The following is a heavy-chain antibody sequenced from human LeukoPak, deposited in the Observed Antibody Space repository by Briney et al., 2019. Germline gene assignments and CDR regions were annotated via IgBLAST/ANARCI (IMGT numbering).Heavy chain of an antibody. J-gene: IGHJ4*02. CDR3: ARGGGYPYPFDY. V-gene: IGHV4-59*01. CDR1: GGSISSYY. D-gene: IGHD3-22*01. CDR2: IYYSGST. Sequence: TSETLSLTCTVSGGSISSYYWSWIRQPPGKGLEWIGYIYYSGSTNDNPSLKSRVTISVDTSKNQFSLKLSSVTAADTAVYYCARGGGYPYPFDYWGQGTLVTVSS.